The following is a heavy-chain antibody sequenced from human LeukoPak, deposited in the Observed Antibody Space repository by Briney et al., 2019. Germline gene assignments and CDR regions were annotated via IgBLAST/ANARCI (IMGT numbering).Heavy chain of an antibody. V-gene: IGHV4-59*01. D-gene: IGHD6-13*01. CDR3: ARWDYSSSSQNWFDP. J-gene: IGHJ5*02. CDR1: GDSISSYY. Sequence: SETLSLTCTVSGDSISSYYWSWIRQPPGKGLEWIGSIYYSGSTNYNPSLKGRVTISVDTSKNQFSLKLSSVTAADTAVYYCARWDYSSSSQNWFDPWGQGTLVTVSS. CDR2: IYYSGST.